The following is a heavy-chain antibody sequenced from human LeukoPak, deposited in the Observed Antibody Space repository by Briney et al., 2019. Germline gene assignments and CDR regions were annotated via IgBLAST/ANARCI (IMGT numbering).Heavy chain of an antibody. J-gene: IGHJ4*02. CDR3: ARVQRGIAVALDY. CDR1: GFTFSSYA. Sequence: PGRSLRLSCAASGFTFSSYAMHWVRQAPGKGLEWVAVISYDGSNKYYADSVKGRFTISRDNSKNTLYLQMNSLRAEDTAVYYCARVQRGIAVALDYWGQGTLATVSS. CDR2: ISYDGSNK. V-gene: IGHV3-30*04. D-gene: IGHD6-19*01.